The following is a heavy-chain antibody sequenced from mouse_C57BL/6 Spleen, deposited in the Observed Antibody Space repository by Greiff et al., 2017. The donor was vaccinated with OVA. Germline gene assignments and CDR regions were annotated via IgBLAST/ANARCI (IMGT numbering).Heavy chain of an antibody. J-gene: IGHJ4*01. Sequence: VKLVESGPGLVQPSQSLSITCTVSGFSLTSYGVHWVRQSPGKGLEWLGVIWRGGSTDYNAAFMSRLSITKDNSKGQIFFKMNSLQADDTAIYYCAKARDGYDYDERNAMDYWGQGTSVTVSS. CDR2: IWRGGST. V-gene: IGHV2-5*01. CDR1: GFSLTSYG. D-gene: IGHD2-4*01. CDR3: AKARDGYDYDERNAMDY.